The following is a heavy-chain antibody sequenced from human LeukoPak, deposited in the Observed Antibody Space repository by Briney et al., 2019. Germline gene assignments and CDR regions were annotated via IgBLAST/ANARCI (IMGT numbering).Heavy chain of an antibody. CDR3: ARHENYDFWSGQAPYFDY. D-gene: IGHD3-3*01. V-gene: IGHV4-39*07. CDR1: GGSISSSSYY. J-gene: IGHJ4*02. Sequence: SETLSLTCTVSGGSISSSSYYWGWIRQPPGKGLEWIGSIYYSGSTYYNPSLKSRVTISVDTSKNQFSLKLSSVTAADTAVYYCARHENYDFWSGQAPYFDYWGQGTLVTVSS. CDR2: IYYSGST.